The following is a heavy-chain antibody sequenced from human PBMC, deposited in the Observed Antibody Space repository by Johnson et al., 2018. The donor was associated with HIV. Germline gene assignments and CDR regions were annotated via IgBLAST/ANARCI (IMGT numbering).Heavy chain of an antibody. D-gene: IGHD7-27*01. V-gene: IGHV3-53*03. CDR2: MFRVGST. CDR3: ARGGEKGAFDI. J-gene: IGHJ3*02. Sequence: VQLVESGGGLVQPGGSLRLSCSASGFAVSDSFMNWVRLPPGKGLEWVSVMFRVGSTFHRDSVKGRFTISRDNSKNTLYLQMNSLKTEDTAVYYCARGGEKGAFDIWGQGTMVTVSS. CDR1: GFAVSDSF.